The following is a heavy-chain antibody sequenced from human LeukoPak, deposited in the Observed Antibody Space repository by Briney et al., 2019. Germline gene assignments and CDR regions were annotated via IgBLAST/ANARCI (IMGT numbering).Heavy chain of an antibody. D-gene: IGHD3-16*02. V-gene: IGHV4-39*07. CDR3: ASYDYVWGSYRPRRTFDY. Sequence: PSETLSLTCTVSGGSVSTSNYYWGWIRQPPGKGLEWIGNIFYSGSTYYSPSLKSRVTISLDTSRNQFSLKLNSVTAADTAVYYCASYDYVWGSYRPRRTFDYWGQGTLVTVSS. CDR1: GGSVSTSNYY. J-gene: IGHJ4*02. CDR2: IFYSGST.